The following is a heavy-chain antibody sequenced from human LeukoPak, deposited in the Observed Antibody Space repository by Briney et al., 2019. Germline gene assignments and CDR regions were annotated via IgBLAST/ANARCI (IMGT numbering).Heavy chain of an antibody. Sequence: SETPSLTCTVSGGSISSSSYYWGWIRQPPGKGLEWIGSIYYSGSTYYNPSLKSRVTISVDTSKNQFSLKLSSVTAADTAVYYCARLPLRWYTYYFDYWGQGTLVTVSS. CDR1: GGSISSSSYY. V-gene: IGHV4-39*01. CDR3: ARLPLRWYTYYFDY. CDR2: IYYSGST. J-gene: IGHJ4*02. D-gene: IGHD4-23*01.